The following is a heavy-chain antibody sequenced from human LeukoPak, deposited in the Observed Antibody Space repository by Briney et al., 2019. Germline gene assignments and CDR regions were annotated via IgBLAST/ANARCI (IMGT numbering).Heavy chain of an antibody. CDR3: ARVAKERVGGVYYFDY. CDR1: GFTFSDYD. CDR2: IGTAGDT. V-gene: IGHV3-13*01. D-gene: IGHD1-1*01. Sequence: SGGSLRLSCAASGFTFSDYDMHWVRQATGKGLEWVSAIGTAGDTYYTGSVKGRFTISRENAKNSLYLQMNSLRAGDTAVYYCARVAKERVGGVYYFDYWGPGTLVTVSS. J-gene: IGHJ4*02.